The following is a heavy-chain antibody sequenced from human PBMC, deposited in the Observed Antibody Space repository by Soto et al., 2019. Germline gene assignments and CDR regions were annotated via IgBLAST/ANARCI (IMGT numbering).Heavy chain of an antibody. V-gene: IGHV3-7*02. CDR3: ATAVPFDY. J-gene: IGHJ4*02. Sequence: PGGSLRLSCAASGFTFSSYWMSWVRQAPGKGLEWVATIRQEGSEKHYVDSVKGRFTISRDNPENSLYLQMNSLRAEDTAVYYCATAVPFDYWGQGTLVTVSS. CDR2: IRQEGSEK. CDR1: GFTFSSYW. D-gene: IGHD2-2*01.